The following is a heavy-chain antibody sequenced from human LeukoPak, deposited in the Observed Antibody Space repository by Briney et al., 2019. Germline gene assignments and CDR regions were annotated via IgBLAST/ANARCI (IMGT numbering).Heavy chain of an antibody. CDR1: GGSFSSYY. CDR3: ARVGGGSFEAFDI. Sequence: SETLSLTCAVYGGSFSSYYWSWIRQPPGKGLEWIGYIYYSGSTNYNPSLKSRVTISVDTSKNQFSLKLSSVTAADTAVYYCARVGGGSFEAFDIWGQGTMVTVSS. V-gene: IGHV4-59*01. CDR2: IYYSGST. J-gene: IGHJ3*02. D-gene: IGHD2-15*01.